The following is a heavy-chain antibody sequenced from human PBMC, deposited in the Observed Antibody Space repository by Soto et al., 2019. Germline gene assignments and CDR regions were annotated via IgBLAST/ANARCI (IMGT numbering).Heavy chain of an antibody. J-gene: IGHJ4*02. D-gene: IGHD3-22*01. V-gene: IGHV3-30-3*02. CDR2: ISYDGSNK. CDR3: AKSPGMYYYDSSGYYHYDY. CDR1: GFTFSNYA. Sequence: GGSLRLSCAASGFTFSNYAMRWVRQAPGKGLEWVAIISYDGSNKYYADSVKGRFTISRDNSKNTLYLQMNSLRAEDTAVYYCAKSPGMYYYDSSGYYHYDYWGQGTLVTVSS.